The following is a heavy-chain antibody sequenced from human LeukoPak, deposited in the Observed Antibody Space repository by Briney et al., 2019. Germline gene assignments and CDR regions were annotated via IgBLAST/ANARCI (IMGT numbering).Heavy chain of an antibody. J-gene: IGHJ4*02. D-gene: IGHD6-13*01. CDR2: ISSTSSYV. CDR3: ARSLTAAAGNLGY. V-gene: IGHV3-21*01. CDR1: GFTFNSYS. Sequence: GGSLRLSCAASGFTFNSYSMNWDRQAAGKGLKWVSSISSTSSYVNYADSVKGRFTISRDNAKNSLYLQMNSLRAEDTAVFYCARSLTAAAGNLGYWGQGTLVTVPS.